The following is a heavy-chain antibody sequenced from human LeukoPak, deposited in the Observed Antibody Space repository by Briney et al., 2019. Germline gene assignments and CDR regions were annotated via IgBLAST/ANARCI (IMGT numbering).Heavy chain of an antibody. V-gene: IGHV1-69*05. Sequence: SVKASCKASGGSFVDCAIIWVRQAPGHGLEWMGRSVPMSDTKDYAQKFQGRVTFTTDESTTTAHMELSNLSPEDTAVYYCAATSIIFNWFDPWGQGTLVTVSS. J-gene: IGHJ5*02. CDR1: GGSFVDCA. D-gene: IGHD1-14*01. CDR3: AATSIIFNWFDP. CDR2: SVPMSDTK.